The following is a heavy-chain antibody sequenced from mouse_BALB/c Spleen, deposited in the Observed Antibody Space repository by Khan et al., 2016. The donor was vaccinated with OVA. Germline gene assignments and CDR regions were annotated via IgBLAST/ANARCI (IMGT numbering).Heavy chain of an antibody. CDR1: GFNIKDTY. CDR3: ARDYWDAFAY. J-gene: IGHJ3*01. V-gene: IGHV14-3*02. CDR2: IDPANGNA. Sequence: VQLQQSGAELVKPGASVKLSCTASGFNIKDTYMHWVKQRPEQGLEWIGRIDPANGNAKYDPKFQGKATITADTSSNTAHLQLSSLTSEDTAVYFCARDYWDAFAYWGQGTLVTVST. D-gene: IGHD4-1*01.